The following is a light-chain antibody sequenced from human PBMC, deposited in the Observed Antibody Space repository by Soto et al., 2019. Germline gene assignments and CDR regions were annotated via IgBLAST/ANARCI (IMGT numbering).Light chain of an antibody. CDR2: AAS. J-gene: IGKJ2*01. CDR3: QQSYSTPYT. CDR1: QSISSY. Sequence: DIQMTQSPSSLSASVGDRVTITCRASQSISSYLNWYQQKPGKAPKFLIYAASSLQSGVPSRCSGSGSGTDFTLTISSLQPEDFATYYCQQSYSTPYTFGQGTKLEIK. V-gene: IGKV1-39*01.